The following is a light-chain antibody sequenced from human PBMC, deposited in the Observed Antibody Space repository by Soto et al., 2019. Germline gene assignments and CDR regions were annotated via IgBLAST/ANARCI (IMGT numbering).Light chain of an antibody. Sequence: DIPMTQSPSTLSASVGDRVTITCRASQSISSWLAWYQQKPGKAPKLLMYDASSLDSGVPSRFSGSGSETEFTLTISSLQPDDFATYYCQQYNAYPWTFGQGTKVEIK. V-gene: IGKV1-5*01. CDR2: DAS. CDR3: QQYNAYPWT. J-gene: IGKJ1*01. CDR1: QSISSW.